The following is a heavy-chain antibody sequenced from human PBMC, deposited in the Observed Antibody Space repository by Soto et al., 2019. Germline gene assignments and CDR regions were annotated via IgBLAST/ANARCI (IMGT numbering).Heavy chain of an antibody. Sequence: QVQLVESGGGVVQPGRSLRLSCAASGFTFSSYAMHWVRQAPGKGLEWVAVISYDGSKKYYADSVKGRFTISRDNSKNTRYLQMNSLRAEDTAVYYCARSESVGELLNYWGQGTLVTVSS. V-gene: IGHV3-30-3*01. D-gene: IGHD1-26*01. CDR1: GFTFSSYA. CDR3: ARSESVGELLNY. CDR2: ISYDGSKK. J-gene: IGHJ4*02.